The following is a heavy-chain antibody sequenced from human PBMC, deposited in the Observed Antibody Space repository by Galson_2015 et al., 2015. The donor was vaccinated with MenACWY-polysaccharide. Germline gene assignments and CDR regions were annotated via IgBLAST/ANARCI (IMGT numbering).Heavy chain of an antibody. Sequence: SLRLSCAASGFTFSSYWMSWVRQAPGKGLEWVANIKQDGSEKYYVDSVKGRFTISRDNAKNSLYLQMNSLRAEDTAVYYCARVGVSGSFVAEYFQHWGQGTLVTVSS. D-gene: IGHD1-26*01. V-gene: IGHV3-7*01. J-gene: IGHJ1*01. CDR3: ARVGVSGSFVAEYFQH. CDR2: IKQDGSEK. CDR1: GFTFSSYW.